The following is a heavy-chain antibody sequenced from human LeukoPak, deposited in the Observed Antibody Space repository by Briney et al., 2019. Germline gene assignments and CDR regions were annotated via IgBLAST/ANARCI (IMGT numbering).Heavy chain of an antibody. V-gene: IGHV3-15*01. CDR1: RLTFSNAW. CDR3: TTGGPHLPGGPFDY. CDR2: IKSKPDGGTA. D-gene: IGHD1-14*01. Sequence: GGSLRLSCAASRLTFSNAWMNWVRQAPGTGLEWVGRIKSKPDGGTADYAAPVKGRFTISRDDSKNTLYLQMNSLKTEDTAVYYCTTGGPHLPGGPFDYWGQGSLVTVSS. J-gene: IGHJ4*02.